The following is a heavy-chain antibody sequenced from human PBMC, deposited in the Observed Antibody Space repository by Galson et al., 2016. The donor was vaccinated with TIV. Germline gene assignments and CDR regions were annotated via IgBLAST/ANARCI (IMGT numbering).Heavy chain of an antibody. CDR3: GTVGSSSWSPLPSSSYFGVDV. CDR1: GYTFTELS. Sequence: SVKVSCKVSGYTFTELSMHWVRQVPGKGLEWMGGFDPEEGETIYAEMFQGRVTMTEDTSTDTAYMELSSLRSEDTAVYYYGTVGSSSWSPLPSSSYFGVDVWGQGTTVTVSS. V-gene: IGHV1-24*01. CDR2: FDPEEGET. D-gene: IGHD1-26*01. J-gene: IGHJ6*02.